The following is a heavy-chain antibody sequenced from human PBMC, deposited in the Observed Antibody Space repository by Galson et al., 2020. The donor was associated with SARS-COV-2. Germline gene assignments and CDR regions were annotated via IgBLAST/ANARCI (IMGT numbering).Heavy chain of an antibody. J-gene: IGHJ4*02. D-gene: IGHD5-18*01. CDR2: IFSNDEK. CDR3: ARMYVDTSTTFDY. CDR1: GFSLNNAKMG. Sequence: ESGPTLVKPTETLTLTCTVSGFSLNNAKMGVSWIRQPPGKALEWLAHIFSNDEKFYSTSLKSRLTISKDTSKSQVVLTMTNMDPVDTATYYCARMYVDTSTTFDYWGQGTLVTVSS. V-gene: IGHV2-26*01.